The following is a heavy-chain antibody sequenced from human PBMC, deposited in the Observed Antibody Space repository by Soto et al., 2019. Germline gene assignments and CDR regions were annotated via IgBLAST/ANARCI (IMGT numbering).Heavy chain of an antibody. CDR1: GGSISSYY. Sequence: QVQLQESGPGLVKPSETRSLTCTVSGGSISSYYWSWIRQPPGKGLEWIGYIYYSGSTNYNPSLKSRVTISVDTSKNQFSLKLSSVTAADTAVYYCVRDLSPDAYYFDYWGQGTLVTVSS. J-gene: IGHJ4*02. V-gene: IGHV4-59*01. CDR3: VRDLSPDAYYFDY. CDR2: IYYSGST.